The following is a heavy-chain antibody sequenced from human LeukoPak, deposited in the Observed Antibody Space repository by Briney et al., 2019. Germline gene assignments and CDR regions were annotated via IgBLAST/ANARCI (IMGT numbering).Heavy chain of an antibody. CDR2: ISGSGGST. CDR3: AKDLWDLSGWYGDY. CDR1: GSTFSSYA. V-gene: IGHV3-23*01. Sequence: PGGSLRLSCAASGSTFSSYAMSWVRQAPGKGLEWVSAISGSGGSTYYADSVKGRFTISRDNSKNTLYLQMNSLRAEDMAVYYCAKDLWDLSGWYGDYWGQGTLVTVPS. D-gene: IGHD6-19*01. J-gene: IGHJ4*02.